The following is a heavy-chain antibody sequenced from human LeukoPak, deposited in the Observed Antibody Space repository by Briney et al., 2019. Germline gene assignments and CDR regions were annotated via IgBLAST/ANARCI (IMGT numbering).Heavy chain of an antibody. CDR1: GYSFTSYW. D-gene: IGHD5-18*01. J-gene: IGHJ3*02. CDR3: ARNVEGVDTAMVAFDI. CDR2: IYPDDSDT. Sequence: GESLKISCKGSGYSFTSYWIGWVRQMPGKGLEWMGIIYPDDSDTRHSPSFQGQVTISADKSISTAYLQWSSLEASDTAMYYCARNVEGVDTAMVAFDIWGQGTMVTVSS. V-gene: IGHV5-51*01.